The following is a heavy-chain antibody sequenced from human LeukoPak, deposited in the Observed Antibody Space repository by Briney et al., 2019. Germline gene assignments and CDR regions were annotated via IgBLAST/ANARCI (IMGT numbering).Heavy chain of an antibody. CDR1: GFTFDDYA. D-gene: IGHD3-22*01. CDR2: ISWNSGSI. CDR3: ARGDYDSSGYYRFDP. V-gene: IGHV3-9*03. J-gene: IGHJ5*02. Sequence: PGGSLRLSCAASGFTFDDYAMHWVRQAPGKGLEWVSGISWNSGSIGYADSVKGRFTISRDNAKNSLYLQMNSLRAEDMALYYCARGDYDSSGYYRFDPWGQGTLVTVSS.